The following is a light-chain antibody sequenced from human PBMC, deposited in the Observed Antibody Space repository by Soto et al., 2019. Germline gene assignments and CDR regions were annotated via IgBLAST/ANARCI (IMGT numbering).Light chain of an antibody. CDR2: DAS. CDR1: QDITNF. J-gene: IGKJ4*01. V-gene: IGKV1-33*01. CDR3: QQYDNFLLT. Sequence: DIQMTQSPSSLSASVGDRVTITCQASQDITNFLNWYQQKPGKAPKLLIYDASNLETGVPARFRGSGSGTDFTATISSLQPQGIAAYYCQQYDNFLLTLGGGTKVEIK.